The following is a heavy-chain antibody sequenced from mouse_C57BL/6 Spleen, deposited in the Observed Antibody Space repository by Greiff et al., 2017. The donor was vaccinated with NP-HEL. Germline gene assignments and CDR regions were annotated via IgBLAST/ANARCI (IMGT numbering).Heavy chain of an antibody. CDR3: ARGGLYDYDAWFAY. CDR2: IHPNSGST. J-gene: IGHJ3*01. CDR1: GYTFTSYW. Sequence: VQLQQSGAELVKPGASVKLSCKASGYTFTSYWMHWVKQRPGQGLEWIGMIHPNSGSTNYNEKFKSKATLTVDKSSSTAYMQLSSLTSEDSAVYYCARGGLYDYDAWFAYWGQGTLVTVSA. V-gene: IGHV1-64*01. D-gene: IGHD2-4*01.